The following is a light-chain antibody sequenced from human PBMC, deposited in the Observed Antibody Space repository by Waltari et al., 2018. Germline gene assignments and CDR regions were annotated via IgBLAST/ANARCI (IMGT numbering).Light chain of an antibody. V-gene: IGKV3-20*01. CDR2: GAP. J-gene: IGKJ1*01. CDR1: QSVSRF. CDR3: QKYDRLPAT. Sequence: ELVLTQSPGTLSLSPGERGTLSCRASQSVSRFLAWYQQKPGQAPRLLIYGAPTRATGIPDRFSGSGSGTDFSLTISRLEPEDFAVYYCQKYDRLPATFGQGTKVEIK.